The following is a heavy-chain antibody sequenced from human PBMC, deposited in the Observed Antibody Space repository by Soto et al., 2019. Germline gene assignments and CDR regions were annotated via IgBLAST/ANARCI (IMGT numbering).Heavy chain of an antibody. J-gene: IGHJ4*02. D-gene: IGHD6-13*01. V-gene: IGHV4-34*01. Sequence: QVQLQQWGAGLLKPSETLSLTCAVYGGPFSGYYWSWIRQPPGKGLEWIGEINHSGSTNYNPSLKSRVTISVDTSKNQFSLKLSSVTAADTAVYYCARLYSSSFDYWGQGTLVTVSS. CDR1: GGPFSGYY. CDR2: INHSGST. CDR3: ARLYSSSFDY.